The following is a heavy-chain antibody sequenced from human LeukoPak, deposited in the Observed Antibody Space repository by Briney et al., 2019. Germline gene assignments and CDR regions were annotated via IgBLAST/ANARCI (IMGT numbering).Heavy chain of an antibody. V-gene: IGHV3-53*01. J-gene: IGHJ4*02. CDR1: GFTVSSNY. Sequence: GGSLRLSCAASGFTVSSNYMSWVRQAPGKGLEWVSVIYSGGSTYYADSVKGRFTISRDNSKNTLYLQMNSLRAEDTAVYYCASLGALYSRGKVDYWGQGTLVTVSS. D-gene: IGHD6-19*01. CDR2: IYSGGST. CDR3: ASLGALYSRGKVDY.